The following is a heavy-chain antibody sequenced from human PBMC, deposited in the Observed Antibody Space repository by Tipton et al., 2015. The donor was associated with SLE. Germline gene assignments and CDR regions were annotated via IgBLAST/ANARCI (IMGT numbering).Heavy chain of an antibody. CDR2: INHSGST. J-gene: IGHJ4*02. CDR3: ARGRSYFDY. CDR1: GFTFSVYA. Sequence: LRLSCAASGFTFSVYALNWVRQPPGKGLEWIGEINHSGSTNYNPSLKSRVTISVDTSKNQFSLKLSSVTAADTAVYYCARGRSYFDYWGQGTLVTVSS. V-gene: IGHV4-34*01.